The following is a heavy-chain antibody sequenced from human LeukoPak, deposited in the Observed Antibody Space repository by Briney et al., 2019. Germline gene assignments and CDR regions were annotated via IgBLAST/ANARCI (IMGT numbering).Heavy chain of an antibody. CDR3: ATLDYGGNSFNVFDI. CDR1: GFTFTSYN. CDR2: ISSSSSDI. J-gene: IGHJ3*02. V-gene: IGHV3-21*01. Sequence: KAGGSLRLSCAASGFTFTSYNMAWVRQSPGKGLEWVSSISSSSSDIYYADSLKGRFTISRDNAKNSLYLQMNCLRAEDTARYYCATLDYGGNSFNVFDIWGQGTMVTVSS. D-gene: IGHD4-23*01.